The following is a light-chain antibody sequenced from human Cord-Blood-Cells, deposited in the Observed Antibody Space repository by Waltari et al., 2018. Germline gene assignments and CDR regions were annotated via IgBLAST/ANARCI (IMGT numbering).Light chain of an antibody. CDR1: SSNIGSNT. CDR3: AAWDDSLNGPV. J-gene: IGLJ3*02. CDR2: SNN. V-gene: IGLV1-44*01. Sequence: QSVLTQPPSASGTPGQRVTTSCSGSSSNIGSNTVTWYQQLPGTAPTLLIYSNNQRPSGGPDRFSGSKSGTSASLAISGLQSEDEADYYCAAWDDSLNGPVFGGGTKLTVL.